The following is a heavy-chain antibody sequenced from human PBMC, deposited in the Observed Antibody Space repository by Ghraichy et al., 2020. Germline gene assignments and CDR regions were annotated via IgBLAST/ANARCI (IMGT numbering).Heavy chain of an antibody. CDR1: GDSMRNYH. CDR2: IYFSGRT. D-gene: IGHD3-10*01. CDR3: ARDRARGYYDSGSYNRYYYTYGMDV. J-gene: IGHJ6*02. Sequence: SKTLSLTCSVSGDSMRNYHWSWIRQPPGRGLEWIGFIYFSGRTHYNPSLKSRVTMSIDTSKNQFSLKLRSVTAADRAIYYCARDRARGYYDSGSYNRYYYTYGMDVWGQGTTVTVSS. V-gene: IGHV4-59*01.